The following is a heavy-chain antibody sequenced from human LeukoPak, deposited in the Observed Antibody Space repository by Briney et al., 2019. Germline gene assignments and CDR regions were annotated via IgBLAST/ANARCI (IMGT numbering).Heavy chain of an antibody. Sequence: SETLSLTCTVSGGSISSGSYYWRWLRQPAGMGLEWIGCIYTSGSTNYNPSLKSRVTISVDTSKNQFSLKLSSVTAADTAVYYCARTSWRGDILTGYYIGGAYYFDYWGQGTLVTVSS. CDR2: IYTSGST. CDR1: GGSISSGSYY. CDR3: ARTSWRGDILTGYYIGGAYYFDY. J-gene: IGHJ4*02. V-gene: IGHV4-61*02. D-gene: IGHD3-9*01.